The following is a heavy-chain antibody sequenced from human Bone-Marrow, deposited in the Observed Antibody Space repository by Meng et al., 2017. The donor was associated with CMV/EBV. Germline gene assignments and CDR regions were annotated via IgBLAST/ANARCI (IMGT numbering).Heavy chain of an antibody. CDR2: IKQDGSEK. J-gene: IGHJ4*02. D-gene: IGHD3-10*01. V-gene: IGHV3-7*01. CDR1: GFTFSSYW. CDR3: ARDAASMVRGVMGY. Sequence: GGSLRLSCAASGFTFSSYWMSWVRQAPGKGLEWVANIKQDGSEKYYVDSVKGRFTISRDNSKNTLYLQMNSLRAEDTAVYYCARDAASMVRGVMGYWGQGTLVTVSS.